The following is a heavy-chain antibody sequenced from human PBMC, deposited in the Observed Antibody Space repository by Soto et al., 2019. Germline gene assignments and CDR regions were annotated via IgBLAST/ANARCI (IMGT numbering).Heavy chain of an antibody. CDR2: ISGSAAST. CDR3: AKWTGRYCSGGRCYLDDHLDY. Sequence: EVHLLESGGDLVQPGGSLRLSCAASGFTFSNYAMSWVRQAPGKGLDWVSGISGSAASTFYADSVKGRFTISRDNSKTTLYLQMNSLRAEDTAVYYCAKWTGRYCSGGRCYLDDHLDYWGQGTLVTVSS. CDR1: GFTFSNYA. J-gene: IGHJ4*02. V-gene: IGHV3-23*01. D-gene: IGHD2-15*01.